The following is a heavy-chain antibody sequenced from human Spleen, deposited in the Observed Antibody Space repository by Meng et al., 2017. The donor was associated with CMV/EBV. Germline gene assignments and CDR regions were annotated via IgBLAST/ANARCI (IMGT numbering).Heavy chain of an antibody. D-gene: IGHD3-22*01. CDR1: GGSFSGYY. Sequence: GSLRLSCAVYGGSFSGYYWSWIRQPPGKGLEWIGEINHSGSTNYNPSLKSRVTISVDTSKNQFSLKLSSVTAADTAVYYCARDYYYDSSGYLTWGQGTLVTVSS. J-gene: IGHJ5*02. CDR3: ARDYYYDSSGYLT. CDR2: INHSGST. V-gene: IGHV4-34*01.